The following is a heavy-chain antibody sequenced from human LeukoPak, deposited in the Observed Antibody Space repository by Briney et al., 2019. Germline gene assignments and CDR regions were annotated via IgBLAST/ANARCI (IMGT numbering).Heavy chain of an antibody. CDR3: TKGEAGDSGGGRRYYSYYMDV. Sequence: PGGSLRLSCAASGFTFSSYGMHWVRQAPGKGLEWVAFIRYDGSNKYYADSVKGRFTISRDNSKNTLYLQMNSLRIEDTAVYYCTKGEAGDSGGGRRYYSYYMDVWGKGTTVTISS. CDR2: IRYDGSNK. J-gene: IGHJ6*03. D-gene: IGHD3-16*01. CDR1: GFTFSSYG. V-gene: IGHV3-30*02.